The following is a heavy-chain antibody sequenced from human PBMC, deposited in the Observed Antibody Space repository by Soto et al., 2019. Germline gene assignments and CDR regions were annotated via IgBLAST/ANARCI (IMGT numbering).Heavy chain of an antibody. CDR2: IYYNGNA. V-gene: IGHV4-39*01. CDR3: ARHMRAVASPLGY. J-gene: IGHJ4*02. CDR1: GGCFSHTIYY. D-gene: IGHD6-19*01. Sequence: SQTISLKCSVSGGCFSHTIYYWAWVRQPPGKGLEWIGSIYYNGNAFYNPSLKSRVTISVDSSKSQFSLKVTSVTAADTAVYYCARHMRAVASPLGYWGQGALVTCSS.